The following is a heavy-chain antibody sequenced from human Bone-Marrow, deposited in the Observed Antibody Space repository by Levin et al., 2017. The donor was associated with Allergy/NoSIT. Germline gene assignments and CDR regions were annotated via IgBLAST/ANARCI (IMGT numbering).Heavy chain of an antibody. CDR3: AKAGRAVADNPRYFYYYGMDV. Sequence: PGGSLRLSCVASAFTFNTYSIHWVRQAPGKGLEGVAVISHDGKNKYYADSVKGRFIISRDNSKDTLYLQMNSLSPEDTAVYYCAKAGRAVADNPRYFYYYGMDVWGQGTTVTVSS. CDR2: ISHDGKNK. CDR1: AFTFNTYS. J-gene: IGHJ6*02. V-gene: IGHV3-30*04. D-gene: IGHD6-19*01.